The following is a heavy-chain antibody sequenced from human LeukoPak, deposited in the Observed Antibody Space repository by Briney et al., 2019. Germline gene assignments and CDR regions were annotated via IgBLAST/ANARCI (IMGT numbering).Heavy chain of an antibody. D-gene: IGHD3-10*01. Sequence: GGSLRLSCAASGFTFSSYAMHWVRQAPGKGLEWVAVISYDGSNKYYADSVKGQFTISRDNSKNTLYLQMNSLRAEDTAVYYCARGDTYYYGSGDGYWGQGTLVAVSS. CDR3: ARGDTYYYGSGDGY. CDR1: GFTFSSYA. V-gene: IGHV3-30*04. CDR2: ISYDGSNK. J-gene: IGHJ4*02.